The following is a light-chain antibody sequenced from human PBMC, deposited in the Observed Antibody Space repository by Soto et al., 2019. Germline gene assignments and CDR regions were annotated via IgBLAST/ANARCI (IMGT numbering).Light chain of an antibody. V-gene: IGLV2-14*01. CDR3: SSYTSSSTLCV. J-gene: IGLJ1*01. CDR1: SSDVGGYNY. CDR2: DVS. Sequence: QSVLTQPGSVSGSPGQSITISCTGTSSDVGGYNYVSWYQQHPGKAPKLMIYDVSNRPSGVSNRFSGSKSGNTASLTISGLQAEDEADYYCSSYTSSSTLCVFGTGTKAPS.